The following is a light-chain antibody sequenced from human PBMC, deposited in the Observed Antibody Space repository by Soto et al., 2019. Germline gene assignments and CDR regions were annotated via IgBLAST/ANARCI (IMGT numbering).Light chain of an antibody. J-gene: IGLJ1*01. CDR1: NTDLGVYGY. Sequence: QSVLAQPDSVSGSFGQSITISCSGPNTDLGVYGYVSWYQHHPGKAPKLLIYDVNNRPSGISDRFSGSKSGDTASLTISGLQAEDEADYFCFSKISGFVYGFGTGTRSPS. V-gene: IGLV2-14*01. CDR2: DVN. CDR3: FSKISGFVYG.